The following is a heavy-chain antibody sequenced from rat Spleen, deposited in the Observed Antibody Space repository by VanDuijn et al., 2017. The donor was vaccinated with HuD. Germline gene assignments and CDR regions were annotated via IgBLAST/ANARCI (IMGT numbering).Heavy chain of an antibody. Sequence: QVQLKESGPGLVQPSQTLSLICTVSGFSLISNSVHWFRQFPGKGLEWMGGIWGDGSTDYNSALKSRLSITRDTSKGQVFLKMNSLQADDTAIYFGARSYGGYTQHWFAYWGQGTLVTVSS. J-gene: IGHJ3*01. CDR1: GFSLISNS. CDR3: ARSYGGYTQHWFAY. D-gene: IGHD1-11*01. CDR2: IWGDGST. V-gene: IGHV2-1*01.